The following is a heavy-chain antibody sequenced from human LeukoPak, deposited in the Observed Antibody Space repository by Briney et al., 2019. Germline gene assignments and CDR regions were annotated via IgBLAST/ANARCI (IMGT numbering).Heavy chain of an antibody. D-gene: IGHD6-19*01. CDR3: ARDRGIPVAGNPFFDY. CDR1: GFTFSSYW. CDR2: INRDGSYA. Sequence: PGGSLRLSCAASGFTFSSYWMHWVRQAPGKGLVWVSRINRDGSYASYADSVKGRLTISRDNAKNSLYLQMNSLRAEDTAVYYCARDRGIPVAGNPFFDYWGQGTLVTVSS. J-gene: IGHJ4*02. V-gene: IGHV3-74*01.